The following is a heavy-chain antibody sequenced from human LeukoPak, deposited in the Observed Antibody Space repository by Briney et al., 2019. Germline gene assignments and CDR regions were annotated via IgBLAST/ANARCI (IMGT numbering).Heavy chain of an antibody. CDR2: IIPIFGTA. CDR3: ARAHRVGATGRGTFNY. Sequence: SVKVSCKASGGTFISYAISWVRQAPGQGLEWMGRIIPIFGTANYAQKFQGRVTITTDESTSTAYMELSSLRSEDTAVYYCARAHRVGATGRGTFNYWGQGTLVTVSS. V-gene: IGHV1-69*05. J-gene: IGHJ4*02. CDR1: GGTFISYA. D-gene: IGHD1-26*01.